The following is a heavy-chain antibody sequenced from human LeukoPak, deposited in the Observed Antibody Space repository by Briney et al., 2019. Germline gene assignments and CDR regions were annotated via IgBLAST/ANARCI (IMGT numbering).Heavy chain of an antibody. CDR3: ARFTTVVPAFWYFDL. V-gene: IGHV4-59*03. CDR2: IFYSGTT. D-gene: IGHD2-2*01. J-gene: IGHJ2*01. CDR1: GASISNYY. Sequence: SETLSLTCTVSGASISNYYWSWIRQPPGKGLEWIGYIFYSGTTNYNPSLKSRVTVSLDTSKNQFSLELRAVTAADTAVYYCARFTTVVPAFWYFDLWGRGTLVTVSS.